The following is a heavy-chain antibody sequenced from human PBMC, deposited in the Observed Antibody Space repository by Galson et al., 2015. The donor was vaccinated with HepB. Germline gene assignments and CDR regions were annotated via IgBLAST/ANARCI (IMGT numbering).Heavy chain of an antibody. CDR3: TIHGDYVPKMTDY. Sequence: SLRLSCAASGFTFSGSAMHWVRQASGKGLEWVGRIRSKANSYATAYAASVKGRFTISRDDSKNTAYLQMNSLKTEDTAVYYCTIHGDYVPKMTDYWGQGTLVTVSS. J-gene: IGHJ4*02. V-gene: IGHV3-73*01. D-gene: IGHD4-17*01. CDR2: IRSKANSYAT. CDR1: GFTFSGSA.